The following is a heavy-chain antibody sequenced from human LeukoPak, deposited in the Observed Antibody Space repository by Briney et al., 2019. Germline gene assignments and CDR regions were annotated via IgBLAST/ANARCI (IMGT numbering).Heavy chain of an antibody. J-gene: IGHJ4*02. Sequence: SETLSLTCTVSGVSISSSNSYWGWIRQPPGKGLEWIGSIYYSGNTYYNASLKSQVSISIDTSKNQFSLRLTSVTAADTAVYYCARQTGPGLFILPGGQGTLVTVSS. D-gene: IGHD3/OR15-3a*01. CDR3: ARQTGPGLFILP. CDR1: GVSISSSNSY. CDR2: IYYSGNT. V-gene: IGHV4-39*01.